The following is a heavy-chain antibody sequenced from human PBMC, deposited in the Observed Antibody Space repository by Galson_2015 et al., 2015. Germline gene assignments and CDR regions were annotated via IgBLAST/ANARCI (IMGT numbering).Heavy chain of an antibody. D-gene: IGHD2-21*01. V-gene: IGHV3-21*01. CDR2: ISVGSSYI. J-gene: IGHJ1*01. CDR1: GFIFTKYS. Sequence: SLRLSCAGSGFIFTKYSMSWVRQAPGKGLEWVSSISVGSSYIFYADSVKGRFTISRDNARNSVFLQMNRLRAEDTAVYYCARGQLVGVSPGSWGLGALVAVSS. CDR3: ARGQLVGVSPGS.